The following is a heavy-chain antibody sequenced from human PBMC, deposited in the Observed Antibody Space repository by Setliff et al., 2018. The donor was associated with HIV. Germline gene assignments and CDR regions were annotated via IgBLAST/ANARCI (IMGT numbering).Heavy chain of an antibody. CDR2: IYHSGST. Sequence: SETLSLTCAVSGGSISSGGYSWNWIRQPPGKGLEWIGYIYHSGSTFYNASLKSRVTISVERSKNQFSLKLTSVTAADTAVYYCARHPDSGFYYSPLLNNWYFDLWGPGTLVTVSS. CDR3: ARHPDSGFYYSPLLNNWYFDL. V-gene: IGHV4-30-2*01. D-gene: IGHD3-22*01. J-gene: IGHJ2*01. CDR1: GGSISSGGYS.